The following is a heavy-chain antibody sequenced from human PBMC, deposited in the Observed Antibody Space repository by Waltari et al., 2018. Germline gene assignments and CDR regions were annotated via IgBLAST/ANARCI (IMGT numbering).Heavy chain of an antibody. CDR3: ARAGDTNYYYYGMDV. J-gene: IGHJ6*02. V-gene: IGHV1-3*01. CDR2: INAGNGNT. CDR1: GYTFTSYA. Sequence: QVQLVQSGAEVKKPGASVKVSCKASGYTFTSYAMHWVRQAPGQRLEWMGWINAGNGNTKYSQKFPGRVTNHRDTAASTAYMELSSLRSEDTAVYYCARAGDTNYYYYGMDVWGQGTTVTVSS. D-gene: IGHD2-21*01.